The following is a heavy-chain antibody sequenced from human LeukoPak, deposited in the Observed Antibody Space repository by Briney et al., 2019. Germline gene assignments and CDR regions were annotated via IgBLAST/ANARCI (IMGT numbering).Heavy chain of an antibody. Sequence: EPLSLPCLVSGGSISNYYWTWIRQPPGKGLEGIGYIYYSGSTDYNPSLKSRVTISVDTSKNQFSLKLSSVTAADTAVYYCASTLGSSWQSGFWGQGTLVTVSS. V-gene: IGHV4-59*08. CDR3: ASTLGSSWQSGF. J-gene: IGHJ1*01. CDR2: IYYSGST. CDR1: GGSISNYY. D-gene: IGHD6-13*01.